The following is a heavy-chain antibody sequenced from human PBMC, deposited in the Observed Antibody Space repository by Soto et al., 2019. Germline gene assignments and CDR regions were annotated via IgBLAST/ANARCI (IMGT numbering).Heavy chain of an antibody. V-gene: IGHV6-1*01. Sequence: SQTLSLTCAISGDSVSSNSAAWNCIRQSPSRGLEWLGRTYYRSKWYNDYAVSVKSRITINPDTSKNQFSLQLNSVTPEDTAVYYCARDHLWNPRAAAGSMDVWGKGTTVTVSS. D-gene: IGHD6-13*01. CDR1: GDSVSSNSAA. J-gene: IGHJ6*03. CDR2: TYYRSKWYN. CDR3: ARDHLWNPRAAAGSMDV.